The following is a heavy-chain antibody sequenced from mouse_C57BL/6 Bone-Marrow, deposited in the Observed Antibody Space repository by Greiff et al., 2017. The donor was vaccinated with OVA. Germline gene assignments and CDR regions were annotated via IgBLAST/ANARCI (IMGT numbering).Heavy chain of an antibody. D-gene: IGHD1-1*01. V-gene: IGHV1-82*01. Sequence: VQLQQSGPELVKPGASVKISCKASGYAFSSSWMNWVKQRPGKGLEWIGRIYPGDGDTNYNGKFKGKATLTADNSSSTAYMQLSSLTSEDSAVYFCARFTVASLPYWGQGTLVTVSA. CDR3: ARFTVASLPY. CDR1: GYAFSSSW. J-gene: IGHJ3*01. CDR2: IYPGDGDT.